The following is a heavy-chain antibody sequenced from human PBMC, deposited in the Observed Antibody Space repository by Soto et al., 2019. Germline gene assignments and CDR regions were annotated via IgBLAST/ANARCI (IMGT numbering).Heavy chain of an antibody. CDR2: INSDGSST. CDR1: GFTFSSYW. CDR3: ARESTVVRGVIISAPNFDY. J-gene: IGHJ4*02. Sequence: EVQLVESGGGLVQPGGSLRLSCAASGFTFSSYWMHWVRQAPGKGLVWVSRINSDGSSTSYADSVKGRFTISRDNAKNTLYLQMNSLRAEDTAVYYCARESTVVRGVIISAPNFDYWGLGTLVTVSS. D-gene: IGHD3-10*01. V-gene: IGHV3-74*01.